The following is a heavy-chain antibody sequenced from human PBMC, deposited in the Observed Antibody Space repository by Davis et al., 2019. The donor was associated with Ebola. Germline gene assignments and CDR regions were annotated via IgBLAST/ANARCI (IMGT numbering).Heavy chain of an antibody. D-gene: IGHD4-11*01. CDR2: IYYSGIT. CDR3: ARHDPYSNYAPPNWFDP. J-gene: IGHJ5*02. CDR1: GGSISSSSYY. Sequence: SETLSLTCTVSGGSISSSSYYWGWIRQPPGKGLEWIGSIYYSGITNYNPSLKSRVTISVDTSKNQFSLKLSSVTAADTAVYYCARHDPYSNYAPPNWFDPWGQGTLVTVSS. V-gene: IGHV4-39*01.